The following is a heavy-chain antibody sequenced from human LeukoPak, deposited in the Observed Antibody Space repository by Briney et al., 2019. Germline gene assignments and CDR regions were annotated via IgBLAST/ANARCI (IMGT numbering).Heavy chain of an antibody. V-gene: IGHV4-59*01. Sequence: PSETLSLTCSVSGVSISGYYWSWIRQPPGKGLEWIGCIYDSGSTNYNPSLKSRVTISADTSKNQFSLRLSSVTAADTAVYYCARYYYDSSGYYAFDIWGQGTMVTVSS. CDR3: ARYYYDSSGYYAFDI. CDR2: IYDSGST. CDR1: GVSISGYY. J-gene: IGHJ3*02. D-gene: IGHD3-22*01.